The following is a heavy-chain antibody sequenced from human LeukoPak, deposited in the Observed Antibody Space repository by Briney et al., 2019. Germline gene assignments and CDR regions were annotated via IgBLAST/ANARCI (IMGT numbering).Heavy chain of an antibody. CDR1: GFTVSDNY. D-gene: IGHD3-16*01. Sequence: GGSLRLSCEASGFTVSDNYMSWVRQAPEEGLEWVSVVNSGGRTYYADSVEGRFTISRDNSKNTLYLQMNSRRVEDTAVYYCARGDNFDYWGQGALVTVSS. CDR3: ARGDNFDY. V-gene: IGHV3-66*01. J-gene: IGHJ4*02. CDR2: VNSGGRT.